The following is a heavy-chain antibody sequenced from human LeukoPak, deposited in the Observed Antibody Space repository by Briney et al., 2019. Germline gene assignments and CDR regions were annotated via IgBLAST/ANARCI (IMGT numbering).Heavy chain of an antibody. Sequence: SETLSLTCAVSGGSISSSNWWSWVRQPPGKGLEWIGEIYHSGSTNYNPSLKSRVTISVDKSKNQFSLKLSSVTAADTAVYYCAREPYSSSWYGHDAFDIWGQGTMVIVSS. CDR1: GGSISSSNW. D-gene: IGHD6-13*01. V-gene: IGHV4-4*02. J-gene: IGHJ3*02. CDR2: IYHSGST. CDR3: AREPYSSSWYGHDAFDI.